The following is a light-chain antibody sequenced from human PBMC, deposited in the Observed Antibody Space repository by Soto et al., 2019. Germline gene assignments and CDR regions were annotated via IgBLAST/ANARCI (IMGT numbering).Light chain of an antibody. V-gene: IGKV1-12*01. CDR2: GAS. CDR1: QGISNW. CDR3: QQTNTFLPLT. Sequence: DLQMTQSPSSVSASVGDRVTITCRASQGISNWLAWYQQQPGKAPKLLIYGASSLQSGVPSRFSGGGSGTHFTLIISSLQPEDFATYYCQQTNTFLPLTFVGGTKVEI. J-gene: IGKJ4*01.